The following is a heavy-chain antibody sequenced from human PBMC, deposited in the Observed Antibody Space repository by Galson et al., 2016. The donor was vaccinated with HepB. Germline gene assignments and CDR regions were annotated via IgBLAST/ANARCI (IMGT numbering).Heavy chain of an antibody. Sequence: SETLSLTCTVSGDSIXXXNYXXXWXXXPPXXXLEXXGSXXXSGXXXYNXXLKSRVXISLDTSKXXFSLXLSSVTAADXAFYYCARRTRGNSSRGFDYWGPGALXTVSS. V-gene: IGHV4-39*01. D-gene: IGHD6-6*01. CDR2: XXXSGXX. J-gene: IGHJ4*02. CDR1: GDSIXXXNYX. CDR3: ARRTRGNSSRGFDY.